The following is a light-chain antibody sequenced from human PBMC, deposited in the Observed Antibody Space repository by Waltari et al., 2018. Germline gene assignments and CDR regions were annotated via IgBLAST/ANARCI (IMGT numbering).Light chain of an antibody. J-gene: IGKJ4*01. V-gene: IGKV1-5*03. Sequence: DIQMTQFPSTLSASVGDRLTITCRASQSINSWLAWYPQKPGKAPKLLIYKASSLESGVPSRFSGSGSGTEFTLTISSLQAEDVAVYYCQQYYNTPLTFGGGTKVEIK. CDR2: KAS. CDR1: QSINSW. CDR3: QQYYNTPLT.